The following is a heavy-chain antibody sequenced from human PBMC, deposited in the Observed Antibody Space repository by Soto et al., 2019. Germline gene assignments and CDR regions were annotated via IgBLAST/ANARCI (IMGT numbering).Heavy chain of an antibody. D-gene: IGHD6-19*01. CDR3: ATGGSGVFDY. Sequence: PGGSMRLSCAASGFAVSSNDMTWVRQAPGKGLEWVSVVHSGGSTYHADSVKDRFTISRDNSKNTVYLQMSSLRAEDTALYYCATGGSGVFDYWGQGTLVTV. CDR1: GFAVSSND. V-gene: IGHV3-66*01. J-gene: IGHJ4*02. CDR2: VHSGGST.